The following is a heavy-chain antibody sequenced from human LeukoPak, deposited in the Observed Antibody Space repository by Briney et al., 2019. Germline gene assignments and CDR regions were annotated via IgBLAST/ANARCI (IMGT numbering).Heavy chain of an antibody. V-gene: IGHV4-59*12. CDR1: GGSISSYY. J-gene: IGHJ4*02. CDR2: IYYSGST. Sequence: SETLSLTCTVSGGSISSYYWGWIRQPPGKGLEWIGYIYYSGSTNYNPSLKSRVTISVDTSKNQFSLKLSSVTAADTAVYYCTRRRNYLSHFDYWGQGTLVTVSS. CDR3: TRRRNYLSHFDY. D-gene: IGHD1-7*01.